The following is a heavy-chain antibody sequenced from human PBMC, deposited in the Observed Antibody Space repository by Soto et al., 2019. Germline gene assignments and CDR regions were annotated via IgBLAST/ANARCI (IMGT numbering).Heavy chain of an antibody. D-gene: IGHD2-2*03. CDR3: GSVGYCSSTNCLFYYYHYGMDV. J-gene: IGHJ6*02. V-gene: IGHV1-69*13. Sequence: GASVKVSCKASGGTFNSYDINWVRQAPGQGLEWMGGIIPIVETPKYAQKFQGRVTITADESTNTVYMELSSLTSEDTAVYYCGSVGYCSSTNCLFYYYHYGMDVWGQGTTVTVSS. CDR2: IIPIVETP. CDR1: GGTFNSYD.